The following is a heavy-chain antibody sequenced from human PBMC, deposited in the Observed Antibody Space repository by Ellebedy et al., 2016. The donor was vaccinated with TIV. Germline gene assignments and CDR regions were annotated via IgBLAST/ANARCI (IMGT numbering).Heavy chain of an antibody. CDR1: GFTVSTNY. Sequence: GGSLRLSXAASGFTVSTNYMSWVRQAPGKGLEWVSVIYSGGTTYYADSVKGRFTISRHNSKNTLYLQMNSLRTEDTAVYYCARGMVGATGTEDDAFDIWGQGTMVTVSS. V-gene: IGHV3-53*04. CDR2: IYSGGTT. D-gene: IGHD1-26*01. CDR3: ARGMVGATGTEDDAFDI. J-gene: IGHJ3*02.